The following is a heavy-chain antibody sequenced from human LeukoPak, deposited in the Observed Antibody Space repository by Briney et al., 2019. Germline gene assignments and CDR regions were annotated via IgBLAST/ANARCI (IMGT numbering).Heavy chain of an antibody. D-gene: IGHD7-27*01. Sequence: GGSLRLSCAGSGFTFSNYAMSWVRQAPGKGLEWVSAISGSGADTYYADSVKGRFTISRDNSMNTLYLQMNSLRAEDTAVYYCTVAPIKELGGVDYWGQGTLVTVSS. CDR2: ISGSGADT. V-gene: IGHV3-23*01. CDR1: GFTFSNYA. CDR3: TVAPIKELGGVDY. J-gene: IGHJ4*02.